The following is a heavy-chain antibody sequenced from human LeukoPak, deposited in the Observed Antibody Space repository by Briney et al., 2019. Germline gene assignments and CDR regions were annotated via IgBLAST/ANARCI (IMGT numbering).Heavy chain of an antibody. V-gene: IGHV3-30-3*01. CDR1: GFTFSSYA. J-gene: IGHJ3*02. CDR3: ASLYRSSTSCYNDNAFDI. Sequence: GGSLRLSCAASGFTFSSYAMHWVRQAPGKGLEWVAVISYDGSNKYYADSVKGRFTISRDNSKNTLYLQMNSLRAEDTAVYYCASLYRSSTSCYNDNAFDIWGQGTMVTVSS. D-gene: IGHD2-2*02. CDR2: ISYDGSNK.